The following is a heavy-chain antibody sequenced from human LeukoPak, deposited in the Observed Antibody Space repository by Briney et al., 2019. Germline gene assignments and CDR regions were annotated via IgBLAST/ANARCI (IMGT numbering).Heavy chain of an antibody. V-gene: IGHV5-10-1*01. J-gene: IGHJ1*01. CDR1: GYSFTSYW. CDR3: ATSGALGYDSSRSYYGIEYFQH. Sequence: GESLQISCKGSGYSFTSYWISWVRQMPGKGLEWMGRIDPSDSYTNYSPSFQGHVTISADKSISTAYLQWSSLKASDTAMYYCATSGALGYDSSRSYYGIEYFQHWGQGTLVTVSS. D-gene: IGHD1-26*01. CDR2: IDPSDSYT.